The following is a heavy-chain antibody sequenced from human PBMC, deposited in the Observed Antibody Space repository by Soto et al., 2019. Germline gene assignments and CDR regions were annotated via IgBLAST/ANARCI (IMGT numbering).Heavy chain of an antibody. CDR2: ISAYNGNT. CDR1: GYTFTSYG. J-gene: IGHJ4*02. CDR3: AREPEGYCSGGSCYYCCADY. Sequence: ASVKVSCKASGYTFTSYGISWVRQAPGQGLEWMGWISAYNGNTNYAQKLQGRVTMTTDTSTSTAYMELRSLRSDDTAVYYCAREPEGYCSGGSCYYCCADYWGQGTLVTVSS. V-gene: IGHV1-18*01. D-gene: IGHD2-15*01.